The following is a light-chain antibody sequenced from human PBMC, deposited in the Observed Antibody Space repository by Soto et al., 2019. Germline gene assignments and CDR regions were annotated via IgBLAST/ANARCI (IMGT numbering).Light chain of an antibody. CDR3: QLYYSTPRT. J-gene: IGKJ1*01. V-gene: IGKV4-1*01. Sequence: DIVMTQSPDSLAVSLGERATINCKSSQTVLDSSNNKDYLTWYQQKPGQPPKLLIYWASNREFGVPDRFSGSGSGTDFTLAISSLQAEDVAVYCCQLYYSTPRTFGHGTKVESK. CDR2: WAS. CDR1: QTVLDSSNNKDY.